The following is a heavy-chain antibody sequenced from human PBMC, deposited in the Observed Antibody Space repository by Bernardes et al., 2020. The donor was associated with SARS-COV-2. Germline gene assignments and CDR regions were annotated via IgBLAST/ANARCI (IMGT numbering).Heavy chain of an antibody. Sequence: GGSLRLSCAASGFTFSRYWMHWVRQAPGKGLVWVSRIDSDGSSTSYADAVKGRFTMSRAKAKNTLYLQMNSLTAEDTAVYYCTREHSDISASYSGSGDLQRWGQSTLVTVSS. D-gene: IGHD3-10*01. CDR1: GFTFSRYW. V-gene: IGHV3-74*01. CDR3: TREHSDISASYSGSGDLQR. J-gene: IGHJ1*01. CDR2: IDSDGSST.